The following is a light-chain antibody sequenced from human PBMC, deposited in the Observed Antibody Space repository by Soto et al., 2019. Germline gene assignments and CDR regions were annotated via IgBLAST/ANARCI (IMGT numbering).Light chain of an antibody. V-gene: IGKV1-39*01. CDR1: QSISKY. CDR2: GAP. J-gene: IGKJ4*01. CDR3: QQTYSSIS. Sequence: DIQMTQSPSSLSAAVGDRVTITCRASQSISKYLNWYQQKPGKAPELLISGAPGFQSGVPSRFTGSGSGTEFTLTISSLQPEDFATYFCQQTYSSISFGGGTKVEAK.